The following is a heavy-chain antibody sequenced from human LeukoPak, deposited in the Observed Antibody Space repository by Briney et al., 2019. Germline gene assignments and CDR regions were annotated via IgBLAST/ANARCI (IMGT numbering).Heavy chain of an antibody. CDR1: RFTFSSYA. J-gene: IGHJ5*02. D-gene: IGHD1-26*01. CDR3: ARDMGGTYYLGWFDP. V-gene: IGHV3-9*01. CDR2: ISRNSDSI. Sequence: GGSLRLSCAASRFTFSSYAMSWVRQAPGKGLEWVSGISRNSDSIGYADSVKGRFTISRDNAKNSLYLQMNSLRPEDTAFYYCARDMGGTYYLGWFDPWGQGTLVTVSS.